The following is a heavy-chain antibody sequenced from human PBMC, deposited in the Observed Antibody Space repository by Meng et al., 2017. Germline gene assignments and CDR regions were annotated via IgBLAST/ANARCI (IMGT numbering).Heavy chain of an antibody. J-gene: IGHJ4*02. V-gene: IGHV6-1*01. CDR1: GDRVSSNSAA. CDR3: ARGSYSFDS. D-gene: IGHD1-26*01. Sequence: QIQLPQFGPGLVTPSQTLSLIFAISGDRVSSNSAAWNWIRQSPSRGLEWLGRAYYRSKWYHDYAESVKSRISIDPDTSKNQFSLQLRSVTPEDSAVYYCARGSYSFDSWGQRTLVTVSS. CDR2: AYYRSKWYH.